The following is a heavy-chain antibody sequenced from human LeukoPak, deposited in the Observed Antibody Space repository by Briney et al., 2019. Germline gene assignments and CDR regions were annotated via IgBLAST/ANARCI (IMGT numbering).Heavy chain of an antibody. J-gene: IGHJ6*02. CDR3: AKDDYGMDV. CDR2: ISYDGGSK. Sequence: GGSLRLSCAASGFIFSLYDMHWVRQAPGKGLEWVAVISYDGGSKYYADSVKGRFTISRDNSKNTLYLQMNSLGAEDTAVYYCAKDDYGMDVWGQGTTVTVSS. CDR1: GFIFSLYD. V-gene: IGHV3-30*18.